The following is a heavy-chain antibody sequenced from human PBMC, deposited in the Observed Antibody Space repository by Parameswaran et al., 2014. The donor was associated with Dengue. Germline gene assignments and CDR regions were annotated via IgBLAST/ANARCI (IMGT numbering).Heavy chain of an antibody. V-gene: IGHV3-33*01. CDR2: IWYDGSNK. J-gene: IGHJ6*02. CDR3: ARDHYYYYGMDV. Sequence: VRQMPGKGLEWVAVIWYDGSNKYYADSVKGRFTISRDNSKNTLYLQMNSLRAEDTAVYYCARDHYYYYGMDVWGQGTTVTVSS.